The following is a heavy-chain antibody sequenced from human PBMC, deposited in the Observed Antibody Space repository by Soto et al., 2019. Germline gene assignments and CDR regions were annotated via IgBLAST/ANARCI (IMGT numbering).Heavy chain of an antibody. CDR3: ARDDRRGGPSSSWYYYYYGMDV. V-gene: IGHV1-69*01. Sequence: QVQLVQSGAEVKKPGSSVKVSCKASGGTFSSYAISWVRQAPGQGLEWMGGIIPIFGTANYAQNFQGRVTITADESTSTDYMELSSLRSEDTAVYYCARDDRRGGPSSSWYYYYYGMDVWGQGTTVTVSS. CDR1: GGTFSSYA. D-gene: IGHD6-13*01. J-gene: IGHJ6*02. CDR2: IIPIFGTA.